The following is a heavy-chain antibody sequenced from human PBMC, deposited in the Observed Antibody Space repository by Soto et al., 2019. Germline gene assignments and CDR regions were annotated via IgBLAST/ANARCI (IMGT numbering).Heavy chain of an antibody. Sequence: SETLSLTCTVSGGSISSSPYYWGWIRQPPGKGLEWIGYIYYSGSTNYNPSLKSRVTISVDTSKNQFSLKLSSVTAADTAVYYCARESGDSPNWFDPWGQGTLVTVSS. CDR2: IYYSGST. D-gene: IGHD1-1*01. CDR3: ARESGDSPNWFDP. CDR1: GGSISSSPYY. V-gene: IGHV4-61*01. J-gene: IGHJ5*02.